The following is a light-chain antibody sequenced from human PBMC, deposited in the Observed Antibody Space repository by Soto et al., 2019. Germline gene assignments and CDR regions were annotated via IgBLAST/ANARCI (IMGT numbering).Light chain of an antibody. V-gene: IGKV1-9*01. CDR2: TAA. J-gene: IGKJ1*01. CDR3: QQFYAFPRT. CDR1: QGIANF. Sequence: DIQLTQSPSFLSASVGDKVTITCRASQGIANFLAWFQQKPGRAPNLLIYTAATLQGGVPSRFSGSGSGTEFTLTITSLQAEDFATYYCQQFYAFPRTFGHGTKVDI.